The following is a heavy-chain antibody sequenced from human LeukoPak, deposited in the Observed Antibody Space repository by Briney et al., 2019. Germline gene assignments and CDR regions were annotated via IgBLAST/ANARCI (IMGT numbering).Heavy chain of an antibody. J-gene: IGHJ4*02. Sequence: SETLSLTCTVSGGSISSGGYYWSWIRQHPGKGLEWIGYIYYSGSTYYNPSLKSRVSISVDTSKNQFSLKLSSVTAADTAVYYCARAILGIGDDYWGQGTLVTVSS. V-gene: IGHV4-31*03. CDR3: ARAILGIGDDY. CDR1: GGSISSGGYY. D-gene: IGHD7-27*01. CDR2: IYYSGST.